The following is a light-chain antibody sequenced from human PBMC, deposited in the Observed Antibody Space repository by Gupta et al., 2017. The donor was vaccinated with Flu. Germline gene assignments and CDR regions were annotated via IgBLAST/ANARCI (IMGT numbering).Light chain of an antibody. J-gene: IGLJ3*02. Sequence: QSILTQPPSASGTPGQRVTISCSGSSPNIGSSTVNWYKQLPQTAPTLLIYGDTQRPSGVPGRFSGSKSGTSASLAISGLQSEDEADYCCAAWDDSLKGWVFGGGTKLTVL. CDR2: GDT. V-gene: IGLV1-44*01. CDR3: AAWDDSLKGWV. CDR1: SPNIGSST.